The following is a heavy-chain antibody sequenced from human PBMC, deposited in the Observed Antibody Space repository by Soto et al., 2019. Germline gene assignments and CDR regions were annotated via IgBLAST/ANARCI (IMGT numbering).Heavy chain of an antibody. CDR1: GGSISSGGYS. CDR3: ARVNVATPYYYYYGMDV. CDR2: IHHSGST. Sequence: SETLSLTCAVSGGSISSGGYSWSWIRQPPGKGLEWIGYIHHSGSTYYNPSLKSRVTISVDRSKNQFSLKLSSVAAADTAVYYCARVNVATPYYYYYGMDVWGKGTTVTVSS. J-gene: IGHJ6*04. V-gene: IGHV4-30-2*01. D-gene: IGHD5-12*01.